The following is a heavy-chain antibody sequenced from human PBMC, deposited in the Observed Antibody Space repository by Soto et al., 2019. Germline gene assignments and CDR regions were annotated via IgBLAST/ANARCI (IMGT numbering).Heavy chain of an antibody. CDR3: AKDKYSA. D-gene: IGHD2-21*01. CDR1: GFTFSTSA. V-gene: IGHV3-23*01. J-gene: IGHJ4*02. CDR2: IGGTGIAT. Sequence: GGSLRLSCAASGFTFSTSAMYWVRQAPGKGLEWVSTIGGTGIATYYADSVKGRFTISRDTSKNTLYLQMNSLRAEDTAVYYCAKDKYSAWDQGTLVTVSS.